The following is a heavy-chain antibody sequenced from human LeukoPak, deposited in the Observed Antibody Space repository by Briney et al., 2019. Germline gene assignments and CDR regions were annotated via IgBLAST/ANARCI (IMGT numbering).Heavy chain of an antibody. D-gene: IGHD2-15*01. V-gene: IGHV3-30*02. CDR2: IRCDGSNK. CDR3: AREHYCSGGSCHRSRTSTDY. CDR1: GFTFSSYG. J-gene: IGHJ4*02. Sequence: PGGSLRLSCAASGFTFSSYGMHWVRQAPGKGLEWVAFIRCDGSNKYYADSVKGRFTISRDDSKNTLYLQMNSLRAEDTAVYYCAREHYCSGGSCHRSRTSTDYWGQGTLVTVSS.